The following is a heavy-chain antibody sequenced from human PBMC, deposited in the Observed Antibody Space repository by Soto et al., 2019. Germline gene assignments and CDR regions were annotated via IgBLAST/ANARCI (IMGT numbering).Heavy chain of an antibody. CDR1: GGSISSGGYS. CDR3: ARAAGGDFPIDY. J-gene: IGHJ4*02. D-gene: IGHD2-21*01. CDR2: IFHSGST. Sequence: SETLSLTCAVSGGSISSGGYSWSWIRQPPGKGLEWIGYIFHSGSTYYNPSLKSRVTISVDRSKNQFSLKLSSVTAADTAVYYCARAAGGDFPIDYWGQGTLVTVSS. V-gene: IGHV4-30-2*01.